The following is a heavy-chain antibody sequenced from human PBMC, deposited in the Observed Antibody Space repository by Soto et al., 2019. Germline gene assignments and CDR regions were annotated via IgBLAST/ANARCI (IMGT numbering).Heavy chain of an antibody. J-gene: IGHJ4*02. Sequence: GGSLRLSCAASGFTVSSNYMSWVRQAPGKGLEWVSVIYSGGSTYYADSVKGRFTISRDNSKNTLYLQMNSLRAEDAAVYYCARDYYDSSGETPSGFDYWGQGTLVTVSS. CDR3: ARDYYDSSGETPSGFDY. CDR2: IYSGGST. CDR1: GFTVSSNY. D-gene: IGHD3-22*01. V-gene: IGHV3-66*01.